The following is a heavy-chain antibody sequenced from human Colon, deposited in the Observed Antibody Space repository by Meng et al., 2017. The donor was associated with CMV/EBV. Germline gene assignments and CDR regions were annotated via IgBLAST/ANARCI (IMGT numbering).Heavy chain of an antibody. V-gene: IGHV1-46*01. CDR1: GYIFTTYY. CDR3: ARDATQQPENTMGIVAYVSFDI. Sequence: ASVKVSCKASGYIFTTYYIHWVRQAPGQGLEWMGIINPIGDITTYAQNFQGRVSMTRDTSTSTVYMELSSLTSDDKAVYYCARDATQQPENTMGIVAYVSFDIWGQGTVVTVSS. CDR2: INPIGDIT. D-gene: IGHD1-14*01. J-gene: IGHJ3*02.